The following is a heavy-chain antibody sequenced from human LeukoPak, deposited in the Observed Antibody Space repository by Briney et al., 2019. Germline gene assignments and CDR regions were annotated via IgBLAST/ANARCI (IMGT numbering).Heavy chain of an antibody. CDR2: INHSGST. CDR3: VLEARYDYYMDV. CDR1: GGSISSSSYF. V-gene: IGHV4-39*07. J-gene: IGHJ6*03. Sequence: SETLSLTCTVFGGSISSSSYFWGWIRQPPGKGLEWIGEINHSGSTNYNPSLKSRVAISVDTSKNQFSLKLSSVTAADTAVYYCVLEARYDYYMDVWGKGTTVTVSS.